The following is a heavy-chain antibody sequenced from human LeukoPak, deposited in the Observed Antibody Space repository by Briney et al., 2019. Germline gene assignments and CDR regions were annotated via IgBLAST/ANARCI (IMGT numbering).Heavy chain of an antibody. CDR2: IYPGDSDT. Sequence: HGEALKISCKGSGDSFTSYWIGWGRQMPGKGVEGMGMIYPGDSDTRYSPSFQGQVTISADKSISPASLQWSSLKASDPAMYYCARLTLIPGNTAMVEYFDYWGQGTLVTVYS. D-gene: IGHD5-18*01. J-gene: IGHJ4*02. V-gene: IGHV5-51*01. CDR3: ARLTLIPGNTAMVEYFDY. CDR1: GDSFTSYW.